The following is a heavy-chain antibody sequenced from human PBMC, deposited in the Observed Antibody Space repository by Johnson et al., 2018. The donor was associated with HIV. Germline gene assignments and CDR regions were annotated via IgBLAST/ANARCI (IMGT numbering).Heavy chain of an antibody. V-gene: IGHV3-33*01. Sequence: QVQLVESGGGVVQPGRSLRLSCAASGFNFSSDGMHWVRQAPGKGLAWVAVIYYDGSIKFYADSVKGRFTISRDNSKNMLYLQMNSLKTEDTVVYYCASDRTYHPIFGGVENAFDVWGQGTMVTVSS. D-gene: IGHD3-3*01. J-gene: IGHJ3*01. CDR3: ASDRTYHPIFGGVENAFDV. CDR2: IYYDGSIK. CDR1: GFNFSSDG.